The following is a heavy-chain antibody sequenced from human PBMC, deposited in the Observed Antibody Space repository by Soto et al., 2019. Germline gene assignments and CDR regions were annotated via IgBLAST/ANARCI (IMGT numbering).Heavy chain of an antibody. CDR3: VRDSRTGCSSINCYMH. Sequence: QLQLRESGPGLVQPSGTLSLTCDVSGDSLTTNHWWSWVRQGPGKGLEWIGEIWHTGRPNYNPSLKSRVAISIDKSTNQFSLKLSSVTAADTAVYYCVRDSRTGCSSINCYMHWGQGTLVTVSS. CDR1: GDSLTTNHW. J-gene: IGHJ4*02. D-gene: IGHD2-15*01. V-gene: IGHV4-4*02. CDR2: IWHTGRP.